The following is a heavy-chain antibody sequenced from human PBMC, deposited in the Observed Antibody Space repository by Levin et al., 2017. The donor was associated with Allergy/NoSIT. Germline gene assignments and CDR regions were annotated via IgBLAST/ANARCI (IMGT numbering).Heavy chain of an antibody. Sequence: GESLKISCKGSGYSFTGYWIAWVRQMPGKGLEWMGVIFPGDSETKYSPSFQGHVTFSVDTSITTAYLQWTSLKASDTATYYCAVGGFYDIWTGFAYWGQGTLATVSS. D-gene: IGHD3-9*01. CDR2: IFPGDSET. CDR3: AVGGFYDIWTGFAY. V-gene: IGHV5-51*01. J-gene: IGHJ4*02. CDR1: GYSFTGYW.